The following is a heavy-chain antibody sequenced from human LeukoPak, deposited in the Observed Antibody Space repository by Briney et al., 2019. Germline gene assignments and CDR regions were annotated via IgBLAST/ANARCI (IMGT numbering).Heavy chain of an antibody. J-gene: IGHJ3*02. Sequence: SVKVPCKASGGTFSSYAISWVRQAPGQGLEWMGRIIPIFGTANYAQKFQGRVTITTDESTSTAYMELSSLRSEDTAVYYCARDQAITMIVDRAFDIWGQGTMVTVSS. D-gene: IGHD3-22*01. CDR3: ARDQAITMIVDRAFDI. CDR1: GGTFSSYA. V-gene: IGHV1-69*05. CDR2: IIPIFGTA.